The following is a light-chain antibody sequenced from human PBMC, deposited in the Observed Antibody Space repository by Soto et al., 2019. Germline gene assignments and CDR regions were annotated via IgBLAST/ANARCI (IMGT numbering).Light chain of an antibody. V-gene: IGKV3-15*01. CDR2: GAS. J-gene: IGKJ1*01. CDR3: QHYHNWPPWT. Sequence: IVMTQSPVTMSVSPGERATLSCRASQSISTNLAWYQQKPGQAPRLLIYGASTRATGIPARFSGGGSGTEFTLNISSLKSEDFEVYYCQHYHNWPPWTFGQGTKVETK. CDR1: QSISTN.